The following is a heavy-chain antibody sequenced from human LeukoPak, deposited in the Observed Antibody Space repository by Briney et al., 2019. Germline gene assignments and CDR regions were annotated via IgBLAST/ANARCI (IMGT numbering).Heavy chain of an antibody. J-gene: IGHJ5*02. D-gene: IGHD3-10*01. CDR3: AKGTAYDPPGGFWFDP. CDR2: FSGNSGSM. V-gene: IGHV3-9*01. CDR1: GFTFDDYA. Sequence: VMLGGSLRLSCAASGFTFDDYAMHWARQVPGKGLGWASGFSGNSGSMGDAESVKGRFTISRDNAKNSLYLKMNSLRAEDTALYYCAKGTAYDPPGGFWFDPWGQGTLVTVSS.